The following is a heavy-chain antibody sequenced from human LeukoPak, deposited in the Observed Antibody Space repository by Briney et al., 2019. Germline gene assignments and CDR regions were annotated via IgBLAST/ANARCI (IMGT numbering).Heavy chain of an antibody. J-gene: IGHJ4*02. CDR2: ISGSGGSI. V-gene: IGHV3-23*01. Sequence: GGSLRLSCAASGFTFSSYAMSWVRQAPGKGLEWVSAISGSGGSIYYADSVKGRFTISRDNSKNTLYLQMNSLRAEDTAVYYCAKPQSSGHTTDYWGQGTLVTVSS. CDR3: AKPQSSGHTTDY. CDR1: GFTFSSYA. D-gene: IGHD3-22*01.